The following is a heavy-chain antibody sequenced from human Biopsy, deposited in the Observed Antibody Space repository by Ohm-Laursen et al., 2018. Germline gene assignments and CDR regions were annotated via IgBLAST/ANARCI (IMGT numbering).Heavy chain of an antibody. Sequence: SVKVSCKAPGGTFSNYGVNWVRQAPGQGLEWLGGNIPILGTGNYAQKFQDRVTVAADTSTSTATMELRSLRSDDTAVYYFATKLTGYFHHWGQGTLVIVAS. CDR1: GGTFSNYG. D-gene: IGHD3-9*01. J-gene: IGHJ1*01. V-gene: IGHV1-69*06. CDR2: NIPILGTG. CDR3: ATKLTGYFHH.